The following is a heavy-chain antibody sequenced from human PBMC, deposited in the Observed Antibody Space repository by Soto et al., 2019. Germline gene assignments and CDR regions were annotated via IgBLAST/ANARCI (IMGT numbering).Heavy chain of an antibody. D-gene: IGHD6-13*01. CDR1: GYTFSNYG. CDR3: ARGGSSWSAEYYQH. J-gene: IGHJ1*01. CDR2: ISGYNGNT. V-gene: IGHV1-18*01. Sequence: QVPLVQSGAEVKKPGASVKVSCKASGYTFSNYGISWVRQAPGQGPEWMGWISGYNGNTNYAQTLQGRVAVTTDTSTSTDYMELRSLRSDDTAVYYCARGGSSWSAEYYQHWGQGTLVIVSS.